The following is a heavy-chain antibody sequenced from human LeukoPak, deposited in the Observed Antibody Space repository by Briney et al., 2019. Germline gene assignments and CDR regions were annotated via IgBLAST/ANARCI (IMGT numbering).Heavy chain of an antibody. J-gene: IGHJ3*01. CDR1: GGSISSYY. CDR3: ARGPFGVPAATGP. D-gene: IGHD2-2*01. Sequence: KPSETLSLTCTVSGGSISSYYWSWIRQPPGKGLEWIGYIYYSGSTNYNPSLKSRVTISVDTSKNQFSLKLSSVTAADTAVYYCARGPFGVPAATGPWGQGTVVTVSS. V-gene: IGHV4-59*01. CDR2: IYYSGST.